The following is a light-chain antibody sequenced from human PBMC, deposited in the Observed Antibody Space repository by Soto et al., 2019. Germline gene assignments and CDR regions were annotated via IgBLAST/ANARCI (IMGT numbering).Light chain of an antibody. CDR3: QQYGNSLWT. CDR1: QSVSSNY. Sequence: EMVMTQSPALLSVSPGESATLSCRANQSVSSNYLAWFQQKPGQAPRLLIYAASSRATGIPDRFSGSGSGTDFTLTISRLEPEDFAVYYCQQYGNSLWTFGQGTKVDIK. V-gene: IGKV3-20*01. CDR2: AAS. J-gene: IGKJ1*01.